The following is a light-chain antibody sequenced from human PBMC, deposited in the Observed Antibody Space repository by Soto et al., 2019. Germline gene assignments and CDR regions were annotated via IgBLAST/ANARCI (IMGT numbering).Light chain of an antibody. V-gene: IGKV3-20*01. J-gene: IGKJ1*01. CDR3: QQYNDWPLT. CDR2: GAS. CDR1: QSVSSSY. Sequence: EIVLTQSPGTLSLSPGERATLSCGASQSVSSSYLAWYQQKPGQAPRLLIYGASSRATGIPDRFSGTGSGTEFTLTISSLQSEDFALYYCQQYNDWPLTFGQGTKVDIK.